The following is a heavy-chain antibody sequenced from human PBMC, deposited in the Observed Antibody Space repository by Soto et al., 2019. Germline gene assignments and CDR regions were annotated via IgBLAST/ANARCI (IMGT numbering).Heavy chain of an antibody. D-gene: IGHD3-22*01. V-gene: IGHV1-18*01. CDR2: ISAYNGNT. Sequence: GASVKVSCKASGYTFTSYGISWVRQAPGQGLEWMGWISAYNGNTNYAQKLQGRVTMTTATSTNTAFLELRSLKSGDTAIYYCARDRLRGYDSSGFYSWGQGTMVTVSS. CDR3: ARDRLRGYDSSGFYS. CDR1: GYTFTSYG. J-gene: IGHJ4*02.